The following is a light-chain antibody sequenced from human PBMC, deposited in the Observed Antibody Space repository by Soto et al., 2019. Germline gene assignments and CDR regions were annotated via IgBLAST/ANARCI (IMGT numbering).Light chain of an antibody. V-gene: IGLV3-21*02. CDR2: DDS. CDR3: QVWDRNSDHYV. J-gene: IGLJ1*01. Sequence: SYELTQPPWVSVAPGQTAKITCGGNNIRSKSVHWYQQKPGQAPVLVVHDDSDRPSGIPERFSGSNSGNTATLTISRVEAEDEADYFCQVWDRNSDHYVFGTGTKVTVL. CDR1: NIRSKS.